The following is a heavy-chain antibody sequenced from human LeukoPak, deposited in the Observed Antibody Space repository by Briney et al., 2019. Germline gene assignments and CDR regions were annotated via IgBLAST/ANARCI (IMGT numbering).Heavy chain of an antibody. Sequence: SETLSLTCTVSGGSISSSSYYWGWIRQPPGKGLEWIGSIYYSGSTYYNPSLKSRVTISVDTSKNQFSLKLSSVTAADTAVYYCARQIYSSGLDAFDIWGQGTMVTVSS. CDR1: GGSISSSSYY. V-gene: IGHV4-39*01. CDR2: IYYSGST. J-gene: IGHJ3*02. D-gene: IGHD3-22*01. CDR3: ARQIYSSGLDAFDI.